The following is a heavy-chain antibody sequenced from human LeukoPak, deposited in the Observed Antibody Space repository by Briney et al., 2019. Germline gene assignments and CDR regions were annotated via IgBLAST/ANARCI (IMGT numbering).Heavy chain of an antibody. CDR1: ELPFRSYG. V-gene: IGHV3-33*01. CDR3: ARGVGYYDSSGTIDY. CDR2: VWYDDSNK. D-gene: IGHD3-22*01. J-gene: IGHJ4*02. Sequence: GALLLSCTASELPFRSYGMHWVRQAPGKGLEGVAVVWYDDSNKYSADAVTGRITISRDDSKNTLYLQMNSLKAEDTAVYYCARGVGYYDSSGTIDYWGQGTLVTVSS.